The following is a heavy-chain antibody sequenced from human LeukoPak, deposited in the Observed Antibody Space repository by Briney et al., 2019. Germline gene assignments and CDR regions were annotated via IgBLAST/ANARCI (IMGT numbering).Heavy chain of an antibody. CDR2: IYYSGST. J-gene: IGHJ4*02. Sequence: SETLSLTCTVSGGSISSYYWSWIRQPPGKGLEWIGYIYYSGSTNYNPSLKSRVTISVDTSKNQFSLKLSPVTAADTAVYYCARASYDILTGYSRYYFDYWGQGTLVTVSS. D-gene: IGHD3-9*01. V-gene: IGHV4-59*01. CDR3: ARASYDILTGYSRYYFDY. CDR1: GGSISSYY.